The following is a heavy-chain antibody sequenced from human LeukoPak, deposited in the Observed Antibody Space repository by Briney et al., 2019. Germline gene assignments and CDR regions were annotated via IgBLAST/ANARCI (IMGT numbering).Heavy chain of an antibody. V-gene: IGHV1-8*01. Sequence: ASVKVSCKASGYTFTSYDINWVRQATGQGLEWMGWRNPNRGNTGYAQKFQGRVTMTRNTSISTAYMELSSLRSEDTAVYYCARSIRRYFDWLPRTYPPYYYYGMDVWGQGTTVTVSS. CDR1: GYTFTSYD. CDR3: ARSIRRYFDWLPRTYPPYYYYGMDV. D-gene: IGHD3-9*01. CDR2: RNPNRGNT. J-gene: IGHJ6*02.